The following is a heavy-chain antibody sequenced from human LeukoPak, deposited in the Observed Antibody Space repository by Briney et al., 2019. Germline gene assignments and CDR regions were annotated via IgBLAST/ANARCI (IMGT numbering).Heavy chain of an antibody. CDR2: IIPIFGTA. D-gene: IGHD4-23*01. J-gene: IGHJ6*03. CDR1: GGTFSSYA. CDR3: ARDSDYGGHYYYYYMEV. V-gene: IGHV1-69*05. Sequence: SSVKVSCKASGGTFSSYAISWVRQAPGQGLDWMRGIIPIFGTANYAQKFQGRVTITTDESTSTAYMELSSLRSEDTAVYYCARDSDYGGHYYYYYMEVWGKGTTVTVSS.